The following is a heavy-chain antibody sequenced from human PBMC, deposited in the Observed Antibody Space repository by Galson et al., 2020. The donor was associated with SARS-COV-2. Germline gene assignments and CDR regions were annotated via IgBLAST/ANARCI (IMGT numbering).Heavy chain of an antibody. V-gene: IGHV4-38-2*02. CDR1: GYSVSTTNY. Sequence: SETLSLTCTVSGYSVSTTNYWGWVRQPPGRGLEWIGRVYPSGTTYYNPSLTSRVTISVDTSKNQFSLRLDSVTAADTALYYCARQGVNMIVLVTVPGWYFDLWGRGTLVTVSS. D-gene: IGHD3-22*01. CDR3: ARQGVNMIVLVTVPGWYFDL. J-gene: IGHJ2*01. CDR2: VYPSGTT.